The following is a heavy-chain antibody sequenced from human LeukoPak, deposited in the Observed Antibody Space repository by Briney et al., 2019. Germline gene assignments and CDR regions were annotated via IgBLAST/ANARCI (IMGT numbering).Heavy chain of an antibody. V-gene: IGHV3-23*01. CDR1: GFTFSSYS. CDR3: AKALRGTMAVFDI. Sequence: GGSLRLSCAASGFTFSSYSMNWVRQAPGKGLEWVSSISGSGVLTYYADSVKGRFTISRDNSNNTLYLQMNSLTAEGTAIYYCAKALRGTMAVFDIWGQGTMVSVSS. J-gene: IGHJ3*02. CDR2: ISGSGVLT. D-gene: IGHD1-26*01.